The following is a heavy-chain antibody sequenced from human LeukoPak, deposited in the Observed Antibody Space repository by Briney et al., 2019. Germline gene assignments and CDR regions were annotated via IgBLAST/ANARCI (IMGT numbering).Heavy chain of an antibody. V-gene: IGHV3-30*02. D-gene: IGHD2-21*01. CDR3: ASLTHSYDAFDI. CDR2: IRYDGSNK. CDR1: GFTFSSYG. Sequence: GGSPRLSCAASGFTFSSYGMHWVRQAPGKGLEWVAFIRYDGSNKYYADSVKGRFTISRDNSKNTLYLQMNSLRAEDTAVYYCASLTHSYDAFDIWGQGTMVTVSS. J-gene: IGHJ3*02.